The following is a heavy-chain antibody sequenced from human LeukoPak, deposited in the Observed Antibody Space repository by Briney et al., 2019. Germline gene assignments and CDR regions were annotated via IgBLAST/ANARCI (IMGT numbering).Heavy chain of an antibody. CDR1: GGSISNYF. CDR2: IYYTGST. V-gene: IGHV4-59*01. Sequence: SETLSLTCTVSGGSISNYFWSWIRQPPGKGLEWIGYIYYTGSTNYNPSLKSRVTISVGTSKNQFSLKLSSVTAADTAVYYCARGTANFWSGYSSHFDYWGQGTLVTVSS. J-gene: IGHJ4*02. D-gene: IGHD3-3*01. CDR3: ARGTANFWSGYSSHFDY.